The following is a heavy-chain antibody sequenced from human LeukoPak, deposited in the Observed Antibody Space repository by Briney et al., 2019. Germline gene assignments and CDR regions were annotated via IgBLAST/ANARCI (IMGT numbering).Heavy chain of an antibody. J-gene: IGHJ5*02. Sequence: SETLSLTCAVYGGSFSGYYWSWIRQPPGKGLEWIGEINHSGSTNYNPSLKSRVTISVDTSKNQFSLKLSSVTAADTAVYYCARGMRRGYSYGYGGNWFDPWGQGTLVTVSS. D-gene: IGHD5-18*01. V-gene: IGHV4-34*01. CDR3: ARGMRRGYSYGYGGNWFDP. CDR1: GGSFSGYY. CDR2: INHSGST.